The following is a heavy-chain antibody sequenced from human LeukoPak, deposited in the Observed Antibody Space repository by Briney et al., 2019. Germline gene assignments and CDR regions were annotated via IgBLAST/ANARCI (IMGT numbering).Heavy chain of an antibody. D-gene: IGHD4-17*01. Sequence: GGSLRLSCAASGFTVSSNYMSWVRQAPGKGLEWVSSISDSGGSTFYADSVKGRFTISRDNSKNTLYLQMNSLWAEDTAVYYCAKGGDYGDYDATPFDYWGQGTLVTVSS. V-gene: IGHV3-23*01. CDR1: GFTVSSNY. CDR2: ISDSGGST. CDR3: AKGGDYGDYDATPFDY. J-gene: IGHJ4*02.